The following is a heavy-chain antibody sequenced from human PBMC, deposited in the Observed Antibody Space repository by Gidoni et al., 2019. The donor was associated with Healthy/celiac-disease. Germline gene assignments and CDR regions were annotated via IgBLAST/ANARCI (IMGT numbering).Heavy chain of an antibody. CDR1: GFTFSSYS. V-gene: IGHV3-21*01. CDR2: ISRSSSYI. D-gene: IGHD3-22*01. CDR3: ARGPQYYYDSSGYYFDY. Sequence: EVQLVASGGGLVKPGGSLRLSCAASGFTFSSYSMNWVRQAPGKGLEWVSSISRSSSYIYYADSVKGRFTISRDNAKTSLYLQMNSLRAEDTAVYYCARGPQYYYDSSGYYFDYWGQGTLVTVSS. J-gene: IGHJ4*02.